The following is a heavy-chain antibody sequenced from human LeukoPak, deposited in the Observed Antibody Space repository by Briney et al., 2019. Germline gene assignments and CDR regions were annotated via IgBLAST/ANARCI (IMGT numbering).Heavy chain of an antibody. D-gene: IGHD2-21*01. CDR2: ISAYNGNT. V-gene: IGHV1-18*04. Sequence: ASVKVSCKASGYTFTGYYMHWVRQAPGQGLEWMGWISAYNGNTNYAQKLQGRVTITTDTSTSTAYMELRSLRSDDTAVYYCAANAIPWKLTEYFQHWGQGTLVTVSS. CDR1: GYTFTGYY. CDR3: AANAIPWKLTEYFQH. J-gene: IGHJ1*01.